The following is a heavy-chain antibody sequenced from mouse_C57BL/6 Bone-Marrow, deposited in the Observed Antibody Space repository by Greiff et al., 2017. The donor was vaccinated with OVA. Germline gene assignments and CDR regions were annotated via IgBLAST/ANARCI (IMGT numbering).Heavy chain of an antibody. CDR1: GFTFSSYA. D-gene: IGHD2-4*01. V-gene: IGHV5-4*01. Sequence: DVQLVESGGGLVKPGGSLKLSCAASGFTFSSYAMSWVRQTPEKRLEWVATISDGGSYTYYPDNVKGRFTISRDNAKNNLYLQMSHLKSEDTAMYYCARDGGLRPAWFAYWGQGTLVTVSA. CDR2: ISDGGSYT. J-gene: IGHJ3*01. CDR3: ARDGGLRPAWFAY.